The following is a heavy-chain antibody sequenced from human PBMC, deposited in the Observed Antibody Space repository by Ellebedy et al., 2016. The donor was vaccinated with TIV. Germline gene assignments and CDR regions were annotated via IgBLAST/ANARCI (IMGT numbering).Heavy chain of an antibody. V-gene: IGHV3-74*01. D-gene: IGHD2-8*01. CDR3: SSINEGDVDK. CDR2: INRDGSET. Sequence: GGSLRLSXVASGFTFSSNWMHWVRQAPGKGPVWVSRINRDGSETNYADSVKGRFTISRDNAKNTLYLQMNSLRAEDTAVYYCSSINEGDVDKWGQGTLVTVSS. J-gene: IGHJ4*02. CDR1: GFTFSSNW.